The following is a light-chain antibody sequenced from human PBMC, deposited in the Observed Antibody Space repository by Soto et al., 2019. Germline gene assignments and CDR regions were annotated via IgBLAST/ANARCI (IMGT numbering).Light chain of an antibody. CDR1: QSVSSY. CDR2: GAS. V-gene: IGKV3-20*01. CDR3: QQYADAPIT. J-gene: IGKJ5*01. Sequence: EIVLTQSPATLSLSQGERVTLSCMASQSVSSYLAWYQQKPGQAPRLLIYGASSRATGIPDRFSGSGSGTDFTLAITRVEPEDFAVYFCQQYADAPITFGQGTRLEI.